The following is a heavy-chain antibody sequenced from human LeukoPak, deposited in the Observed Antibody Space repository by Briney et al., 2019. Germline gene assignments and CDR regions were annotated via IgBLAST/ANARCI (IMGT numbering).Heavy chain of an antibody. Sequence: GGSLRLSCAASGFTFSSYSMNWVRQAPGKGLEWVSFIGSSSTYIYHADSVKGRFTISRDNTKNALYLQIKSLRAKDKAVYYCARVPTPWGVIVQFDYWGQGALVTVSS. CDR3: ARVPTPWGVIVQFDY. D-gene: IGHD3-16*02. J-gene: IGHJ4*02. CDR2: IGSSSTYI. CDR1: GFTFSSYS. V-gene: IGHV3-21*01.